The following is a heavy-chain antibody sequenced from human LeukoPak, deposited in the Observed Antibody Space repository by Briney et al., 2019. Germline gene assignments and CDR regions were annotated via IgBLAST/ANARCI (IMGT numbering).Heavy chain of an antibody. Sequence: PSETLSLTCAVSGYSISSGYYWGWIRQPPGKGLEWIGSIYHSGSTYYNPSLKSRVTISVDTFKNQFSLKLSSVTAADTAVYYCARALDYGDYPFDYWGQGTLVTVSS. D-gene: IGHD4-17*01. J-gene: IGHJ4*02. CDR3: ARALDYGDYPFDY. CDR2: IYHSGST. CDR1: GYSISSGYY. V-gene: IGHV4-38-2*01.